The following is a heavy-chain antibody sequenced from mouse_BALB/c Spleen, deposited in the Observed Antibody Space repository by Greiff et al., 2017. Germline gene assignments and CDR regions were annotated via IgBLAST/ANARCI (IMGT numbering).Heavy chain of an antibody. Sequence: QVQLKESGAELMKPEASVKISCKATGYTFSSYWIEWVKQRPGHGLEWIGEILPGSGSTNYNEKFKGKATFTADTSSNTAYMQLSSLTSEDSAVYYCARGGYGNYVAWFAYWGQGTLVTVSA. V-gene: IGHV1-9*01. D-gene: IGHD2-1*01. CDR3: ARGGYGNYVAWFAY. CDR2: ILPGSGST. J-gene: IGHJ3*01. CDR1: GYTFSSYW.